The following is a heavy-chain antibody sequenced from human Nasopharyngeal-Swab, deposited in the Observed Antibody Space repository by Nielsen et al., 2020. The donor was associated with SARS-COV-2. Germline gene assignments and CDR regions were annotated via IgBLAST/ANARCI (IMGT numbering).Heavy chain of an antibody. CDR3: AKDLSYDSSGYYDY. D-gene: IGHD3-22*01. CDR2: FSGSGGTT. Sequence: GGSLRLSCAASGFTFSSYAMSWVRQAPGKGPEWVSSFSGSGGTTYYTDAVKGRFTISRDNSKNTLYLQMNSLRAEDTAVYYCAKDLSYDSSGYYDYWGQGTLVTVSS. J-gene: IGHJ4*02. V-gene: IGHV3-23*01. CDR1: GFTFSSYA.